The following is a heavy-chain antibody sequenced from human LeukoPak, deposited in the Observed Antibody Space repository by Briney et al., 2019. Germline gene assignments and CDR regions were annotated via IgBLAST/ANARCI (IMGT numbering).Heavy chain of an antibody. Sequence: GGSLRLSCAASGFTFSGSAMHWVRQASGKGLEWVGRIRSKANSYATAYAASVKGRFTISRDDSKNTAYLQMNSLKTEDTAVYYCTSHPVDIVARGIDYWGQGTLVTVSS. J-gene: IGHJ4*02. CDR3: TSHPVDIVARGIDY. D-gene: IGHD5-12*01. CDR1: GFTFSGSA. CDR2: IRSKANSYAT. V-gene: IGHV3-73*01.